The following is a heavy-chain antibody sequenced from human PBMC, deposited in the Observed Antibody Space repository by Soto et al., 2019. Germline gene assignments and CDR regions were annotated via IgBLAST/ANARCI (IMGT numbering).Heavy chain of an antibody. CDR3: ASEGLGEGAFDI. CDR2: IIPILGIA. D-gene: IGHD4-17*01. V-gene: IGHV1-69*02. J-gene: IGHJ3*02. Sequence: QVQLVQSGAEVKKPGSSVKVSCKASGGTFSSYTISWVRQAPGQGLEWMGRIIPILGIANYAQKFQGRVTITADKSTSTAYMELSSLRSEDTAVYYCASEGLGEGAFDIWGQGTMVTVSS. CDR1: GGTFSSYT.